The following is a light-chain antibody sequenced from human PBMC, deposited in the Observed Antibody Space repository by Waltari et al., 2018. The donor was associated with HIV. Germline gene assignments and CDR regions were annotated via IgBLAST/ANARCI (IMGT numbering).Light chain of an antibody. CDR1: QLGDKY. CDR3: QTWDRPTVI. J-gene: IGLJ2*01. CDR2: PDN. V-gene: IGLV3-1*01. Sequence: YELTQPPSVAVSPGQTASLTCSANQLGDKYVSWYQQKPGQSPVLVIYPDNKRPSGIPERYSASLSWNTATLTISGTLPMDEADYYCQTWDRPTVIFGGGTKLTV.